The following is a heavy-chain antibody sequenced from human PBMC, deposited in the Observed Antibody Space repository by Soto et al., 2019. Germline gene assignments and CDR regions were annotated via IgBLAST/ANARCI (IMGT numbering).Heavy chain of an antibody. V-gene: IGHV3-23*01. CDR1: GFTFNFYA. J-gene: IGHJ4*02. D-gene: IGHD3-22*01. Sequence: GGSLRLSCAASGFTFNFYAMSWVRQAPGKGLEWVSAISGSGDSTYYADSVKGRITISRDNAKNPLHLQMNTLRAEDKAVYYCARGYYYESTALDYWGQGTLVTVSS. CDR2: ISGSGDST. CDR3: ARGYYYESTALDY.